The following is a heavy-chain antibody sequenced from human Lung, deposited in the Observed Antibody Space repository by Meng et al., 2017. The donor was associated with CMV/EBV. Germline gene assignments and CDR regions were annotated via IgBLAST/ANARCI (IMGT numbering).Heavy chain of an antibody. CDR1: GASISSSSYF. D-gene: IGHD1-26*01. Sequence: GSLRLXXTVSGASISSSSYFWDWIRQPPGKGLEWIGSISYGGSTYYNSSLKSRVTISVDMSKNQFTLKLSSVTAADTAVYYCVGATLIYYYGVDVWGQGTXVTVSS. CDR3: VGATLIYYYGVDV. CDR2: ISYGGST. J-gene: IGHJ6*02. V-gene: IGHV4-39*06.